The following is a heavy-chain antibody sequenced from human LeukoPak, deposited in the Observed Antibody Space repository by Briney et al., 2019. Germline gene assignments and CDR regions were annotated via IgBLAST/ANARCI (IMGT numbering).Heavy chain of an antibody. CDR2: ISASNGNT. CDR1: GYTFTSYG. Sequence: LVMVSCKASGYTFTSYGISWVRQAPGQGLEWMGWISASNGNTISGQKLQGRVTMTTDTSTSTAYMELRSLRSDDTAVYYCARDLGPAYSSSWYAPSYYYYSGMDVWGQGTTVTVSS. D-gene: IGHD6-13*01. CDR3: ARDLGPAYSSSWYAPSYYYYSGMDV. V-gene: IGHV1-18*01. J-gene: IGHJ6*02.